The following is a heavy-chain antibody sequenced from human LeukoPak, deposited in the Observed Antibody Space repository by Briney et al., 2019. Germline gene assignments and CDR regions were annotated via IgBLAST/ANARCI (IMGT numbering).Heavy chain of an antibody. J-gene: IGHJ3*02. Sequence: ASVKVSCKASGYTFTSYGISWVRQAPGQGLEWMGWISAYNGNTNYAQKLQGRVTMTTDTSTSTAYMALRSLRSDDTAVYYCARAPSSGWSPHSDAFDIWGQGTMVTVSS. D-gene: IGHD6-19*01. V-gene: IGHV1-18*01. CDR2: ISAYNGNT. CDR1: GYTFTSYG. CDR3: ARAPSSGWSPHSDAFDI.